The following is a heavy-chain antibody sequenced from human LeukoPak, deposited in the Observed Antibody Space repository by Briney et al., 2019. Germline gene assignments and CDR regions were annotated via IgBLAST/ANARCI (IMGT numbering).Heavy chain of an antibody. V-gene: IGHV4-59*01. J-gene: IGHJ6*04. CDR2: IYYSGST. Sequence: SETLSLTCTVSGGSISSYYWSWIRQPPGKGLEWIGYIYYSGSTNYNPSLKSRVTISADTSKNQFSLKLSSVTAADTAVYYCARGSRTMVYYYGMDVWGKGTTVTVSS. CDR3: ARGSRTMVYYYGMDV. D-gene: IGHD3-10*01. CDR1: GGSISSYY.